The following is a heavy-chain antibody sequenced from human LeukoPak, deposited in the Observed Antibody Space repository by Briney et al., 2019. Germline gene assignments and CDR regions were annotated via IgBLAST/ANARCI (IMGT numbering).Heavy chain of an antibody. V-gene: IGHV3-74*01. CDR2: INSDGSST. CDR1: GFTFSSYW. J-gene: IGHJ4*02. D-gene: IGHD4-17*01. Sequence: GGSLRLSCASSGFTFSSYWMDWVRQAPGKGLVWVSRINSDGSSTSYADCVKGRFTISRDNAKNALYLQRNSLRAEDTAVYYCAKEYGDFPFDYWGQGTLVTVSS. CDR3: AKEYGDFPFDY.